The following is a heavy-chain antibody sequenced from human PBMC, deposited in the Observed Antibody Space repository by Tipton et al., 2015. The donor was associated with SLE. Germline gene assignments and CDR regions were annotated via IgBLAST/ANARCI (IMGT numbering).Heavy chain of an antibody. V-gene: IGHV4-39*07. Sequence: TLSLTCTVSGDSITGSSYFWGWIRQPPGKGLEWIGRIYYSGSTNYNPSLMSRVTISEDTSKNQFSLKLSSVTAADTAVYYCARGRDPDYFDYWGQGALVSVSS. CDR3: ARGRDPDYFDY. J-gene: IGHJ4*02. CDR1: GDSITGSSYF. CDR2: IYYSGST.